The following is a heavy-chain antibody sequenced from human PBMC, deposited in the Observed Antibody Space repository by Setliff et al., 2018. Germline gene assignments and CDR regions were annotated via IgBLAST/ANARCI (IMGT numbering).Heavy chain of an antibody. Sequence: PSETLSLTCTVSGDSFTSGHYYWSWIRQPAGKGLEWIGHIYASWSTKYNPSLESRVTISLDTSKNQFSLRLSSVTAADTAVYYCARLPPLHTPMALTFDYWGQGVLVTVSS. J-gene: IGHJ4*02. V-gene: IGHV4-61*09. CDR1: GDSFTSGHYY. CDR2: IYASWST. D-gene: IGHD5-18*01. CDR3: ARLPPLHTPMALTFDY.